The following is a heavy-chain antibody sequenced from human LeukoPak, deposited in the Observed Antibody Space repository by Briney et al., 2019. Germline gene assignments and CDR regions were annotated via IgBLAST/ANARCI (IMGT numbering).Heavy chain of an antibody. Sequence: SETLSLTCTVSGGSVSSGSYYWSWIRQPPGKGLEWIGSIYDRGSTKYNPSLNSRVTISVDTSKNQFSLKLSSVTAGDTAVCYCARGTGYWGQGTLVTVSS. J-gene: IGHJ4*02. V-gene: IGHV4-61*01. CDR3: ARGTGY. CDR2: IYDRGST. CDR1: GGSVSSGSYY.